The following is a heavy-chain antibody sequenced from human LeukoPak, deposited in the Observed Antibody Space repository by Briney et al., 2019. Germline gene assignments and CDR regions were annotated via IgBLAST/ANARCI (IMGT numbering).Heavy chain of an antibody. D-gene: IGHD5-18*01. CDR2: INPNSGGT. Sequence: ASVKVSCKASGYTFTDYYLYWVPQAPGQGLEEMGWINPNSGGTNYAQKFQGRVTMTRDTSISTASMELSRLRSDDTAVYYCARDGTSVMVDFDYWGQGTLVTVSS. V-gene: IGHV1-2*02. J-gene: IGHJ4*02. CDR3: ARDGTSVMVDFDY. CDR1: GYTFTDYY.